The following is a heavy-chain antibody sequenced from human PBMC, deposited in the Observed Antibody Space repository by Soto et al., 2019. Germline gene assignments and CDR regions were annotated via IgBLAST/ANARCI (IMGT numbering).Heavy chain of an antibody. J-gene: IGHJ3*02. CDR1: GGSISSYY. CDR2: IYTSGST. V-gene: IGHV4-4*07. CDR3: ARARGGNQSHHGLGGAFDI. Sequence: QVQLQESGPGLVKPSETLSLTCTVSGGSISSYYWSWIRQPAGKGLEWIGRIYTSGSTNYNPSLKGLVTMSVDTHKNKLALSVTTGVAAATAGYSGARARGGNQSHHGLGGAFDIWGQGTMVTVSS. D-gene: IGHD3-16*01.